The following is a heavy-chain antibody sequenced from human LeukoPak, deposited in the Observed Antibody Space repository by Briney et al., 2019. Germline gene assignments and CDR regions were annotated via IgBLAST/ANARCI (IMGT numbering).Heavy chain of an antibody. V-gene: IGHV1-69*13. CDR3: ASGSSTSWGGWYFDL. D-gene: IGHD2-2*01. Sequence: ASVKVSCKASGGTFISYAISWVRPAPGQGLDWMGWIIPIFGTANYAQKFQGRVTITADESTSTAYMELSSMRSEDTAVYYCASGSSTSWGGWYFDLWGRGTLVTVSS. CDR2: IIPIFGTA. J-gene: IGHJ2*01. CDR1: GGTFISYA.